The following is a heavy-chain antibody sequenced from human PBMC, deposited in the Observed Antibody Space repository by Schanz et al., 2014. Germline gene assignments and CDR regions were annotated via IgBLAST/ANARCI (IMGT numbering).Heavy chain of an antibody. Sequence: EVQLVESGGGLVLPGGSLRLSCAASGFTFSSHWMHWVRQDPGKGLVWVARINSVGSNTDYADSVTGRFTISRDNAKNSLYLQMNSLRAEDTAVYFCVSQTGSPNYWGQGTLVTVSS. D-gene: IGHD6-13*01. CDR1: GFTFSSHW. CDR2: INSVGSNT. J-gene: IGHJ4*02. V-gene: IGHV3-74*02. CDR3: VSQTGSPNY.